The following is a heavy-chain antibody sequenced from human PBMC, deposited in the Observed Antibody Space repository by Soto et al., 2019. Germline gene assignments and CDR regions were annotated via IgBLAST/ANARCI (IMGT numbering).Heavy chain of an antibody. Sequence: SETLSLTCTVSGASITSYYWCWIRQPPGKGLEWIGYVSYSGTTNYNPSFKSRVPISLDTSKNQFSLTLSPVTAADTAVYYCVKYNFGSCSPKDSFDFWGQGTMLTVSS. CDR2: VSYSGTT. CDR1: GASITSYY. V-gene: IGHV4-59*13. CDR3: VKYNFGSCSPKDSFDF. J-gene: IGHJ4*02. D-gene: IGHD1-26*01.